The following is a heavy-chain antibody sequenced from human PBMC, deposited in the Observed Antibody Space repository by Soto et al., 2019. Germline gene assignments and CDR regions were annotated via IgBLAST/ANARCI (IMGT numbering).Heavy chain of an antibody. J-gene: IGHJ6*03. CDR2: IWYDGSNK. Sequence: GGSLRLSCAASGFTFSSYGMHWVRQAPGKGLEWVAVIWYDGSNKYYADSVKGRFTISRDNSKNTLYLQMNSLRAEDTAVYYCARDHSSSWDTKPYYYYYMDVWGKGTTVTVSS. V-gene: IGHV3-33*01. D-gene: IGHD6-13*01. CDR3: ARDHSSSWDTKPYYYYYMDV. CDR1: GFTFSSYG.